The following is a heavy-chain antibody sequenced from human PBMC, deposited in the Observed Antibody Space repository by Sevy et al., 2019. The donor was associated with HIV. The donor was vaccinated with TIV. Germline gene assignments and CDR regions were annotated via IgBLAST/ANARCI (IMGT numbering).Heavy chain of an antibody. Sequence: GGSLRLSCTASGFIFGDYGMSWVRQAPGKGLEWIAFFKSKIHGGTTENAASVRGRFTISRDDSKYLVYWQMTNLKTDENYCYCCSSWSGSYHVFDYWGQGTLVTVSS. J-gene: IGHJ4*02. CDR1: GFIFGDYG. V-gene: IGHV3-49*04. D-gene: IGHD1-26*01. CDR3: SSWSGSYHVFDY. CDR2: FKSKIHGGTT.